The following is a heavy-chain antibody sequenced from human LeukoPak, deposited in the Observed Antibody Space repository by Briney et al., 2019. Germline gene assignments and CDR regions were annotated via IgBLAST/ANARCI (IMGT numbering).Heavy chain of an antibody. Sequence: SETLSLTCSVSGDSISSSSYSWGWIRQTPGKGLEWIGSMYYSGRTHYNPSLKSRVTISVDTSKNQFSLSLSSVTAADTAVYFCARVKVSAAGGTGAFDIWGQGTMVTVSS. CDR1: GDSISSSSYS. J-gene: IGHJ3*02. D-gene: IGHD6-13*01. CDR3: ARVKVSAAGGTGAFDI. CDR2: MYYSGRT. V-gene: IGHV4-39*07.